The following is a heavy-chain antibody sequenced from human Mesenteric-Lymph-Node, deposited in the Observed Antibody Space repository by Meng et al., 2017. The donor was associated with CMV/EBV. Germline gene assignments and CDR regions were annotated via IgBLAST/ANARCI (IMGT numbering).Heavy chain of an antibody. CDR3: ARLGYCSGTTCYTKTLYGMAV. D-gene: IGHD2-2*02. CDR1: GYTFTSYG. J-gene: IGHJ6*02. Sequence: ASVKVSCKASGYTFTSYGISWVRQAPGQGLEWMGWISAYNGNTNYAQNFRDRLTMTTDTSTSTAYMDLRSLRSDDTAMYYCARLGYCSGTTCYTKTLYGMAVWGQGTTVTVSS. V-gene: IGHV1-18*01. CDR2: ISAYNGNT.